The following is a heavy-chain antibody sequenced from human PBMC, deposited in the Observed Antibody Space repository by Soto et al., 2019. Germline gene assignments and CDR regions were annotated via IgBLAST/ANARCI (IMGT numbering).Heavy chain of an antibody. D-gene: IGHD4-17*01. CDR3: ARIGVAYGGNSPNDAFDI. CDR1: GYTFTGYY. CDR2: INPNSGGT. J-gene: IGHJ3*02. Sequence: QVQLVQSGAEVKKPGASVKVSCKASGYTFTGYYMHWVRQAPGQGLEWMGWINPNSGGTNYAQKFQGWVTMTRDTPISTAYMELSRLRSDDTAVYYCARIGVAYGGNSPNDAFDIWGQGTMVTVSS. V-gene: IGHV1-2*04.